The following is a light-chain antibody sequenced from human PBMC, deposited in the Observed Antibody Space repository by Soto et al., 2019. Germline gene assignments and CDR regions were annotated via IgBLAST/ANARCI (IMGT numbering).Light chain of an antibody. CDR3: QQYGDSPYT. V-gene: IGKV3-20*01. CDR1: QTVTRSH. Sequence: EIVLTQSPGTLSLSPGDRATLSCRASQTVTRSHLAWFHQKPGQAPRLLIYHISTRASGIPDRFSGSGSGTDFTLTISRLEPEDCAVYYCQQYGDSPYTFGRGTKLEIK. J-gene: IGKJ2*01. CDR2: HIS.